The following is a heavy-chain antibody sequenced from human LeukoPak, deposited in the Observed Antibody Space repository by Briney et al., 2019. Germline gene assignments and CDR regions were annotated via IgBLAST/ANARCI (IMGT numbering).Heavy chain of an antibody. D-gene: IGHD2-2*01. V-gene: IGHV1-2*02. CDR1: GYTFTGYH. Sequence: ASVKVSCKASGYTFTGYHMHWVRQAPGQGLEWMGWINPNSGGTNYAQKFQGRVTMTRDTSISTAYMELSRLRSDDTAVYYCARDPRYCSSTSCPWGQGTLVTVSS. J-gene: IGHJ5*02. CDR3: ARDPRYCSSTSCP. CDR2: INPNSGGT.